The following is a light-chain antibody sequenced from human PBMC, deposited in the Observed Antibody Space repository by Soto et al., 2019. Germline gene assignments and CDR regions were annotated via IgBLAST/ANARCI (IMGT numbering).Light chain of an antibody. Sequence: QSALAQPASVSGSPGQSITISCTGSSSDIGHYNFVSWYQQHPGRAPKLLIFGVTNRPSGISDRFSGSKSGATASLTISGLQADDEADYYCSSYTTPNSLVFGTGTKLTVL. J-gene: IGLJ1*01. CDR2: GVT. CDR1: SSDIGHYNF. V-gene: IGLV2-14*03. CDR3: SSYTTPNSLV.